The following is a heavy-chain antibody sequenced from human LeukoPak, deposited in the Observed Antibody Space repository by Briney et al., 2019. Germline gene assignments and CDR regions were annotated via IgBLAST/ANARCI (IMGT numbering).Heavy chain of an antibody. V-gene: IGHV1-46*01. J-gene: IGHJ6*03. CDR2: INPSGGST. CDR1: GGTFSSYA. CDR3: ARTYGDYGVYYYMDV. Sequence: ASVKVSCKASGGTFSSYAISWVRQAPGQGLEWMGIINPSGGSTSYAQKFQGRVTMTRDMSTSTVYMELSSLRSEDTAVYYCARTYGDYGVYYYMDVWGKGTTVTVSS. D-gene: IGHD4-17*01.